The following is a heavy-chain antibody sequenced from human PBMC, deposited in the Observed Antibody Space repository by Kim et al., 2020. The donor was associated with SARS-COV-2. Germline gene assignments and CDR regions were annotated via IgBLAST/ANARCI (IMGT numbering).Heavy chain of an antibody. Sequence: SVKVSCKASGGTFSSYAISWVRQAPGQGLEWMGGIIPIFGTANYAQKFQGRVTITADESTSTAYMELSSLRSEDTAVYYCARVSAGTDYYYYYMDVWGKGTTVTVSS. J-gene: IGHJ6*03. CDR3: ARVSAGTDYYYYYMDV. CDR1: GGTFSSYA. D-gene: IGHD1-1*01. V-gene: IGHV1-69*13. CDR2: IIPIFGTA.